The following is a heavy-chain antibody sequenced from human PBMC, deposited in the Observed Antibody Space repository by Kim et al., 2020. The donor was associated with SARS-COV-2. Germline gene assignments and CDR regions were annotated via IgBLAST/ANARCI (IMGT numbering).Heavy chain of an antibody. D-gene: IGHD3-22*01. CDR1: GFTFSSYG. CDR2: ISYDGSNK. V-gene: IGHV3-30*18. CDR3: AKIVVVVTKGDAFDI. J-gene: IGHJ3*02. Sequence: GGSLRLSCAASGFTFSSYGMHWVRQAPGKGLEWVAVISYDGSNKYYADSVKGRFTISRDNSKNTLYLQMNSLRAEDTAVYYCAKIVVVVTKGDAFDIWGQGTMVTVSS.